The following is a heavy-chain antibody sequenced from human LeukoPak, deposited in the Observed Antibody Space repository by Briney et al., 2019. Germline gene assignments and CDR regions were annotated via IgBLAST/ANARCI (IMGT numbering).Heavy chain of an antibody. CDR3: ARARVGADY. J-gene: IGHJ4*02. CDR2: ISSNGGST. CDR1: GFTFSSYA. D-gene: IGHD1-26*01. V-gene: IGHV3-64*01. Sequence: GGSLGLSGAASGFTFSSYAMHWVRQAPGKGLEYVSAISSNGGSTYYANSVKGRFTISRDNSKNTLYLQMGSLRAGDMAVYYCARARVGADYWGQRNLVTVSS.